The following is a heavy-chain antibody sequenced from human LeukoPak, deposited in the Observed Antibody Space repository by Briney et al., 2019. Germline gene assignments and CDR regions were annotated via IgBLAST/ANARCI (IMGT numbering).Heavy chain of an antibody. CDR2: INPSAGST. J-gene: IGHJ2*01. CDR1: GYTFASYY. CDR3: ARGCSGGSCNYWYFDL. Sequence: ASVKVSCKASGYTFASYYMHRVRQAPGQGLEWMGMINPSAGSTRYAQKFQGRVTMTRDTSTTTVYMELSSLRSEDTAVYYCARGCSGGSCNYWYFDLWGRGTLVTVSS. V-gene: IGHV1-46*01. D-gene: IGHD2-15*01.